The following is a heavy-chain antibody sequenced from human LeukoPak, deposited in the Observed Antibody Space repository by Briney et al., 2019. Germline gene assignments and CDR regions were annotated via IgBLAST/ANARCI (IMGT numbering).Heavy chain of an antibody. CDR3: ARTEGTVAYDS. V-gene: IGHV3-66*01. CDR2: IYSGGST. CDR1: GFTVSSNY. Sequence: GGSLRLSCAASGFTVSSNYMSWVRQAPGKGLEWVSVIYSGGSTYYADSVRGRFTISRDNAKNTLYLQVNSLRAEDTAVYYCARTEGTVAYDSWGQGTLVTVSS. J-gene: IGHJ5*01. D-gene: IGHD4-23*01.